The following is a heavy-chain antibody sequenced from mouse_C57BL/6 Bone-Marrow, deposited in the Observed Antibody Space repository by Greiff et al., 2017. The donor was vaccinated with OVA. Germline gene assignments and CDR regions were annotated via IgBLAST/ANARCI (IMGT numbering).Heavy chain of an antibody. J-gene: IGHJ3*01. V-gene: IGHV1-81*01. CDR3: ARNGYYPWFAY. Sequence: QVQLQQSGAELARPGASVKLSCKASGYTFTSYGISWVKQRTGQGLEWIGEIYPRSGNTYYNEKFKGKATLTADKSSSTAYMELRSLTSEDSAVDFCARNGYYPWFAYWGQGTLVTVSA. CDR2: IYPRSGNT. D-gene: IGHD2-3*01. CDR1: GYTFTSYG.